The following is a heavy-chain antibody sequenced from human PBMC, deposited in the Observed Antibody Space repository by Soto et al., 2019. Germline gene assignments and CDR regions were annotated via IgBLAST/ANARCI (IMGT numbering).Heavy chain of an antibody. Sequence: PGGSLRLSCAASGFTFSSYWMHWVRQAPGKGLVWVSRINSDGSSTSYADSVKGRFTISRDNSKNTLFLQMNILRAEDTAVFYCARVVHYYGSGSYFGPYFDYWGQGTLVTVSS. CDR3: ARVVHYYGSGSYFGPYFDY. CDR1: GFTFSSYW. D-gene: IGHD3-10*01. V-gene: IGHV3-74*01. J-gene: IGHJ4*02. CDR2: INSDGSST.